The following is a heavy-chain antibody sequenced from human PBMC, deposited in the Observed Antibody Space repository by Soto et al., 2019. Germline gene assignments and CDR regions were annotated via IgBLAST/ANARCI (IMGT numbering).Heavy chain of an antibody. J-gene: IGHJ4*02. CDR2: IYYSGST. CDR1: GGSISSGGYY. Sequence: PWETLSLTCTVSGGSISSGGYYWSWIRQHPGKGLEWIGYIYYSGSTYYNPSLKSRVTISVDTSKNQFSLKLSSVTAADTAVYYCAREFHAYGDYVFDYWGQGTLVTVSS. CDR3: AREFHAYGDYVFDY. V-gene: IGHV4-31*03. D-gene: IGHD4-17*01.